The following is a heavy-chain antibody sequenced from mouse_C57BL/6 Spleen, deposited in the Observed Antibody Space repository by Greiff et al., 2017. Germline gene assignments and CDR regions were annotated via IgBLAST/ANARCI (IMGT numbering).Heavy chain of an antibody. J-gene: IGHJ1*03. CDR1: GFTFSSYA. D-gene: IGHD1-1*01. V-gene: IGHV5-4*03. CDR2: ISDGGSYT. CDR3: ASPITTVVARYFDV. Sequence: EVKLVESGGGLVKPGGSLKLSCAASGFTFSSYAMSWVRQTPEKRLEWVATISDGGSYTYYPDNVKGRFTISRDNAKNNLYLQMSHLKSEDTAMYYCASPITTVVARYFDVWGTGTTVTVSS.